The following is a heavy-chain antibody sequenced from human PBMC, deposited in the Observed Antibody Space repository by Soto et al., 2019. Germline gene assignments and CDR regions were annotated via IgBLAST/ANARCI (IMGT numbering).Heavy chain of an antibody. V-gene: IGHV1-2*04. CDR2: INPNSGGT. J-gene: IGHJ3*02. CDR1: VYTFTYNY. CDR3: ARVGTSGNYYDAFDI. Sequence: XSVKVSCKASVYTFTYNYVHWVRQAPGQGLEWMGWINPNSGGTKYVQNFQGWVTMTRDTSISTAYMEVSRLRSDDTAVYYCARVGTSGNYYDAFDIWGQGTMVTVSS. D-gene: IGHD1-26*01.